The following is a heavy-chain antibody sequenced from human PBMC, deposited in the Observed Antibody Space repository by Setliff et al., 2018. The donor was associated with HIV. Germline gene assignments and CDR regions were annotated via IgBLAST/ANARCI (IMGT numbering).Heavy chain of an antibody. CDR3: ARKGSSSRSQEYYYDF. CDR2: IYSSGRT. Sequence: SETLSLTCTVSGGSISNYYWSWIRQPAEKGLEWIGRIYSSGRTNYNPSLKSRVTMSLDTSKNQFSLKLSSVTAADTAVYYCARKGSSSRSQEYYYDFWGQGTLVTVSS. D-gene: IGHD6-13*01. J-gene: IGHJ4*02. V-gene: IGHV4-4*07. CDR1: GGSISNYY.